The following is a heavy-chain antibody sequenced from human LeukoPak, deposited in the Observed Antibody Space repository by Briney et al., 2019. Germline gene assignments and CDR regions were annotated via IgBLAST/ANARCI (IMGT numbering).Heavy chain of an antibody. CDR1: GGSISTINYY. V-gene: IGHV4-61*02. D-gene: IGHD5-18*01. Sequence: SETLSLTCTVSGGSISTINYYWSWIRQPAGKGLEWIGRIYSSGSTNYNPSLKSRVSISVDTSKNQFSLKLSSVTAADTAVYYCANMGYSYAPGLFDPWGQGTLVTVSS. J-gene: IGHJ5*02. CDR2: IYSSGST. CDR3: ANMGYSYAPGLFDP.